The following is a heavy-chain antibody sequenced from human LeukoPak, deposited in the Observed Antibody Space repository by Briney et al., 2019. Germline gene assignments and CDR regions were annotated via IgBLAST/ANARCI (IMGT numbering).Heavy chain of an antibody. CDR1: GFTFSSYN. D-gene: IGHD1-26*01. J-gene: IGHJ6*03. V-gene: IGHV3-21*06. Sequence: GGSLRLSCAASGFTFSSYNMNWVRQAPGKGLEWVSSITSSSSYIYYADSVKGRFTISRGNAKNSLYLQMDSLRVEDTAEYYCARDPYSGNYGAYYYYYMDVRGKGTTVTVSS. CDR2: ITSSSSYI. CDR3: ARDPYSGNYGAYYYYYMDV.